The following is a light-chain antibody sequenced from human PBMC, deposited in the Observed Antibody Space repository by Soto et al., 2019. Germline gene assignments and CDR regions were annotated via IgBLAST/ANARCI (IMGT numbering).Light chain of an antibody. CDR2: KAS. CDR1: QSISSW. V-gene: IGKV1-5*03. J-gene: IGKJ1*01. CDR3: KQYRT. Sequence: DIXMTQSPSILSASVGDRVTITCRASQSISSWLAWYQQKPGKAPKLLIYKASSLESGVPSRFSGSGSGTEFTLTISSLQPDDFATYYCKQYRTFGQGTKV.